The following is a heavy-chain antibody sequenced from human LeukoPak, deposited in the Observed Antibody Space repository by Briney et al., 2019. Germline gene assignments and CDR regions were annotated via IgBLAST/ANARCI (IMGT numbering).Heavy chain of an antibody. CDR1: GGSISSYY. CDR2: THYSGST. Sequence: SETLSLTCTVSGGSISSYYWSRLRQPPGKGLEYIGYTHYSGSTNYNPSLKSRVTISLDTSGNQFSLKLSSVTAADTAVYCCASGYCGGACQLGGVDMWGQGTMVTVSS. CDR3: ASGYCGGACQLGGVDM. D-gene: IGHD2-21*02. J-gene: IGHJ3*02. V-gene: IGHV4-59*01.